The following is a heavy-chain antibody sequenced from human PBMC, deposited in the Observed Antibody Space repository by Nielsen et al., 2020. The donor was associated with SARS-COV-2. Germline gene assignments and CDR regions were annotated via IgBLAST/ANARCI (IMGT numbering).Heavy chain of an antibody. D-gene: IGHD5-12*01. CDR1: GGSISSGGYY. CDR3: ASETYSGYDGYFDY. V-gene: IGHV4-31*03. CDR2: IYYSGST. J-gene: IGHJ4*02. Sequence: SETLSLTCTVSGGSISSGGYYWSWIRQHPGKGLEWIGYIYYSGSTYYNPSLKSRVTISVDTSKNQFSLKLSSVTAADTAVYYCASETYSGYDGYFDYWGQGTLVTVSS.